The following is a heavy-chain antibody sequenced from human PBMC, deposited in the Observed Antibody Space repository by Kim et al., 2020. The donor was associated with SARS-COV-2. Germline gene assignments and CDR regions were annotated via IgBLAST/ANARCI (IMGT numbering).Heavy chain of an antibody. Sequence: GGSLRLSCAASGFTFSDYYMSWIRQAPGKGLEWVSYISSSGSTIYYADSVKGRFTISRDNAKNSLYLQMNSLRAEDTAVYYCARDFYNWNGAYYYGMDVWGQGTTVTVSS. J-gene: IGHJ6*02. D-gene: IGHD1-1*01. V-gene: IGHV3-11*01. CDR2: ISSSGSTI. CDR3: ARDFYNWNGAYYYGMDV. CDR1: GFTFSDYY.